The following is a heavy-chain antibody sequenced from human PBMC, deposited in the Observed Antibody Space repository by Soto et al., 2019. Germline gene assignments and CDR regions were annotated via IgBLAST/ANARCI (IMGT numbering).Heavy chain of an antibody. CDR1: GGSFSGYY. D-gene: IGHD3-16*01. J-gene: IGHJ3*02. Sequence: SETLSLTCAVYGGSFSGYYWSWIRQPPGKGLEWIGEINHSGSTNYNPSLKSRVTISVDTSKNQFSLKLSSVTAADTAVYYCARGQGDLKAFDIWGQGTMVTVSS. CDR3: ARGQGDLKAFDI. CDR2: INHSGST. V-gene: IGHV4-34*01.